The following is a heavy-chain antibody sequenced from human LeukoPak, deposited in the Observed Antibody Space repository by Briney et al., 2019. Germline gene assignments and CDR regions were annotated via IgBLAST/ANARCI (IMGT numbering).Heavy chain of an antibody. D-gene: IGHD2-15*01. CDR1: GGSISSGDYY. CDR2: IYYSGST. CDR3: ARDQAANPRGKLIEGY. Sequence: SETLSLTCTVSGGSISSGDYYWSWIRQPPGKGLEWIGCIYYSGSTYYNPSLKSRVTISVDTSKNQFSLKLSSVAAADTAVYYCARDQAANPRGKLIEGYWGQGTLVTVSS. V-gene: IGHV4-30-4*01. J-gene: IGHJ4*02.